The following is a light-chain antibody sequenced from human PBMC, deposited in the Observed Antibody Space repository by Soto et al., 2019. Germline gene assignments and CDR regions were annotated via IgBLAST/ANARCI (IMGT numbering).Light chain of an antibody. J-gene: IGLJ3*02. V-gene: IGLV2-14*01. Sequence: QSVLTQPASVSGSPGQSITISCTGTSSDVGGYNYVSWYQQHPGKAPKLMIYDVSNRPSGVSNRFSGSKSGNTASLTVSGVQAEDEAYYYCDSYTSSSTRVFGGGTKLTVL. CDR2: DVS. CDR3: DSYTSSSTRV. CDR1: SSDVGGYNY.